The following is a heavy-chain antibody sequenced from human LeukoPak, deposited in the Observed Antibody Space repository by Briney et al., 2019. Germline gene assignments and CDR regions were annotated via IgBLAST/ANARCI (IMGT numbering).Heavy chain of an antibody. CDR2: ISAYNGNT. D-gene: IGHD1-1*01. Sequence: GSVKVSCKASGYTFTNYGIGWFRQAPGQGLEWMGWISAYNGNTDYAQKLQGRVTMTTDTSTSTAYMELRSLRSDDTAVYFCARDVDRTTPYNWFDTWGQGTLVTVSS. V-gene: IGHV1-18*01. J-gene: IGHJ5*02. CDR1: GYTFTNYG. CDR3: ARDVDRTTPYNWFDT.